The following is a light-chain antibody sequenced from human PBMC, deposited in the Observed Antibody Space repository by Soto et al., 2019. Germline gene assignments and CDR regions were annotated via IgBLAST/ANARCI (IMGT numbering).Light chain of an antibody. CDR1: SSDVGGYNY. CDR3: SSHTSSSTSYV. CDR2: DVS. Sequence: SVLTQPASVSGSPGQSITISFTGTSSDVGGYNYVSWYQQHPGKAPKLMIYDVSNRPSGVSNRFSGSKSANTASLTISGLQAEDEADYYCSSHTSSSTSYVFGTGTKVTVL. V-gene: IGLV2-14*01. J-gene: IGLJ1*01.